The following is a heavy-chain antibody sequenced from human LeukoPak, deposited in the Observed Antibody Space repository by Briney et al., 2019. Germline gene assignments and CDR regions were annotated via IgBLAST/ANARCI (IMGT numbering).Heavy chain of an antibody. Sequence: SETLSLTCTVSGGSISSSSYYWGWIRQPPGKGLEWIGSIYYSGSTYYNPSLKSRVTISVDTSKNQFSLKLSSVTAADTAVYYCARHRSYNFKDYWGQGTLVTVSS. V-gene: IGHV4-39*01. CDR1: GGSISSSSYY. D-gene: IGHD5-24*01. CDR2: IYYSGST. CDR3: ARHRSYNFKDY. J-gene: IGHJ4*02.